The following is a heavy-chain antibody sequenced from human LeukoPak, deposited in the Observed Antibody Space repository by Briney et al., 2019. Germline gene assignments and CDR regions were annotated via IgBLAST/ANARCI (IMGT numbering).Heavy chain of an antibody. CDR1: GGTFSSYA. V-gene: IGHV1-69*05. Sequence: GASVKVSCKASGGTFSSYAISWVRQAPGQGLEWMGGIIPIFGTANYAQKSQGRVTITTDESTSTAYMELSSLRSEDTAVYYCARGSRLGYCSSTSCRAFDIWGQGTLVTVSS. CDR2: IIPIFGTA. CDR3: ARGSRLGYCSSTSCRAFDI. D-gene: IGHD2-2*01. J-gene: IGHJ4*02.